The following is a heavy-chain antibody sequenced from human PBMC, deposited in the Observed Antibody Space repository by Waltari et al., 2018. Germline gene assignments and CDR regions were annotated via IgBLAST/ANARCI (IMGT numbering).Heavy chain of an antibody. J-gene: IGHJ4*02. V-gene: IGHV3-53*01. CDR2: IYSGSST. D-gene: IGHD1-26*01. CDR1: GFTVSSNY. CDR3: ASLIVGANGVDY. Sequence: EVQLVESGGGLIQPGGSLRLSCAASGFTVSSNYMRGIRQAPGKGLEWVSVIYSGSSTYYADSVKGRFTISRDNSKNTLYLQMNSLRAEDTAVYYCASLIVGANGVDYWGQGTLVTVSS.